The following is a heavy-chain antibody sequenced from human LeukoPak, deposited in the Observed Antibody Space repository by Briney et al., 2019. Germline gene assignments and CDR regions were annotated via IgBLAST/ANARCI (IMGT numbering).Heavy chain of an antibody. V-gene: IGHV4-38-2*01. CDR2: IYGTGST. CDR1: GYSLGKNYY. CDR3: ARYDSRGSASTRFDY. J-gene: IGHJ4*02. Sequence: SETLSLTCAVSGYSLGKNYYWGWIRQPPGKGLEWIGRIYGTGSTSYNPSLMNRVTMSVDTSKNHFSLKLTAVTAADTAVYYCARYDSRGSASTRFDYWGQGILVTISS. D-gene: IGHD3-16*01.